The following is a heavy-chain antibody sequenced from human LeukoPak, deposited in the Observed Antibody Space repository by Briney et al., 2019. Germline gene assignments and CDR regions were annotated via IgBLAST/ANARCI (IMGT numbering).Heavy chain of an antibody. J-gene: IGHJ6*03. CDR3: ARGYCTNGVCYTRSYYYYYMDV. Sequence: PSETLSLTCAVYGGSFSGYYWSWIRQPPGKGLEWIGEINHSGSTNYNPSLKGQVTISVDTSKNQFSLKLSSVTAADTAVYYCARGYCTNGVCYTRSYYYYYMDVWGKGTTVTVSS. CDR2: INHSGST. V-gene: IGHV4-34*01. D-gene: IGHD2-8*01. CDR1: GGSFSGYY.